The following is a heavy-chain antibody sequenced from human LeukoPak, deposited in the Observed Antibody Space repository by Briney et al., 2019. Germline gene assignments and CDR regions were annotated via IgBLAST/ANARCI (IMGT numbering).Heavy chain of an antibody. J-gene: IGHJ6*03. CDR1: RFTFSSYE. V-gene: IGHV3-23*01. Sequence: PGGSLRLSCAASRFTFSSYEMNWVRQAPVKGLEWVSAISGSGADTFYVDSVKGRFTISRDNSKNILYLQMNSLRAEDTAVYYCAKDRCSNGIGCYYYYMDVWGRGTTVTISS. CDR3: AKDRCSNGIGCYYYYMDV. CDR2: ISGSGADT. D-gene: IGHD2-8*01.